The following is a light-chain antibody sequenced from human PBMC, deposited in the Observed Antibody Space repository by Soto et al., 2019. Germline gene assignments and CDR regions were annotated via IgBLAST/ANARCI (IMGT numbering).Light chain of an antibody. CDR3: QQYYSYPAS. CDR1: QNINKW. J-gene: IGKJ1*01. Sequence: DIQVTQSPSTLSASVGDRVVITCRASQNINKWLAWYQQKPGKAPKLLIYAASTLQSGVPSRFSGSGSGTDFTLTISCLQSEDFATYYCQQYYSYPASFGQGTKVDI. CDR2: AAS. V-gene: IGKV1-5*01.